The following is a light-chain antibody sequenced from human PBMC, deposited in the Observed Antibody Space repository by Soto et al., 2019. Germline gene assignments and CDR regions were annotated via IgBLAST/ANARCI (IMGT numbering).Light chain of an antibody. V-gene: IGLV2-14*01. J-gene: IGLJ2*01. Sequence: QSALTQPASVSGSPGQSITISCSGTSSDIGGYNYVSWYQQHPGKAPKLMIYEVNNRPSGVSNRFSGSKSVNTASLTISGLQAEDEADYYCSSYTSSSTRIFGGGTKLTVL. CDR3: SSYTSSSTRI. CDR1: SSDIGGYNY. CDR2: EVN.